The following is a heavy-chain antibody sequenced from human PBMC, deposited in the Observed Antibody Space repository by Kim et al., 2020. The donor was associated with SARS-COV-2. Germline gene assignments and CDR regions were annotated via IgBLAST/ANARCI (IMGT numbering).Heavy chain of an antibody. CDR3: ASNPDV. CDR2: IKQDGSEK. J-gene: IGHJ6*02. Sequence: GGSLRLSCAASGFTFSSHWMSWVRQAPGKGLEWVANIKQDGSEKYYVDSVKGRFTISRDNAKNSLYLQMNSLRAEDTAVYYCASNPDVWGQGTTVTVSS. CDR1: GFTFSSHW. V-gene: IGHV3-7*01.